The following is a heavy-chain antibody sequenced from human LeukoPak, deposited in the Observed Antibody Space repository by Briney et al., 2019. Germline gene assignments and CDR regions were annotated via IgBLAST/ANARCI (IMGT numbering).Heavy chain of an antibody. CDR1: GGSFSGYY. J-gene: IGHJ4*02. D-gene: IGHD2-2*01. Sequence: PSETLSLTCAVYGGSFSGYYWSSIRQPPGKGLEWIGEINHSGNTNYNPSLKSRVTISVDTSKDQFSLKLSSVTAADTAVYYCARGAGYQLLVCQTYFDYWGQGTLVTVSS. CDR3: ARGAGYQLLVCQTYFDY. CDR2: INHSGNT. V-gene: IGHV4-34*01.